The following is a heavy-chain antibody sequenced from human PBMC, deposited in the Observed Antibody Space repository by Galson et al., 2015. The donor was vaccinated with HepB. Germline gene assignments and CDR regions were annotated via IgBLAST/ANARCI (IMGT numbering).Heavy chain of an antibody. CDR2: IKSNTDGGTT. CDR1: GFTFSNVW. Sequence: SLRLSCAASGFTFSNVWMSWVRQPPGKGLEWVGRIKSNTDGGTTDYAASVKGRFTISRDDSKTTLYLQMDSLRAEDTAVYYCTTDMRWEPQNRLDYWGQGTLVTVSS. V-gene: IGHV3-15*01. CDR3: TTDMRWEPQNRLDY. D-gene: IGHD1-26*01. J-gene: IGHJ4*02.